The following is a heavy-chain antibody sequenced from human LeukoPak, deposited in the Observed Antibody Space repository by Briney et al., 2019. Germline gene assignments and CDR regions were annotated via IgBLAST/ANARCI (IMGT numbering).Heavy chain of an antibody. J-gene: IGHJ3*02. Sequence: PSETLSLTCTVSGGSISSYYWSWIRQPPGKGLEWIGYIYYSGSTNYNPSLKSRVTISVDTSKNQFSLKLSSVTAADTAVYYCARHGGLLWVFDIWGQGTMVTVSS. CDR3: ARHGGLLWVFDI. V-gene: IGHV4-59*08. CDR1: GGSISSYY. CDR2: IYYSGST. D-gene: IGHD5/OR15-5a*01.